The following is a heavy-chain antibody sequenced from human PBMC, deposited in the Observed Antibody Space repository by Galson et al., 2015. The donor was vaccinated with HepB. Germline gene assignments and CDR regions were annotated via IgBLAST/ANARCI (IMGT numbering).Heavy chain of an antibody. CDR3: ARGGSAISYYMDV. V-gene: IGHV4-31*03. Sequence: TLSLTCTVSGGSISSGGYYWSWIRQHPGKGLEWIGYIYYSGSTYYNPSLKSRVTISVDTSKTQFSLKLSSVTAADTAVYYCARGGSAISYYMDVWGKGTTVTVSS. J-gene: IGHJ6*03. CDR1: GGSISSGGYY. D-gene: IGHD2-2*02. CDR2: IYYSGST.